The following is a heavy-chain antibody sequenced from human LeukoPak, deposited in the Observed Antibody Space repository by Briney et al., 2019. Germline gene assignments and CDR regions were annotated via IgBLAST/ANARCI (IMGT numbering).Heavy chain of an antibody. CDR2: IYTSGST. J-gene: IGHJ4*02. CDR1: GGSISSYY. D-gene: IGHD1-26*01. Sequence: PSETLSLTCTVSGGSISSYYWSWIRQPAGKGLEWIGRIYTSGSTNYNPSLKSRVTVSVDTSKNQFSLKLSSVTAADTAVYYCARSGSYYDVGRKYYFDYWGQGTLVTVSS. V-gene: IGHV4-4*07. CDR3: ARSGSYYDVGRKYYFDY.